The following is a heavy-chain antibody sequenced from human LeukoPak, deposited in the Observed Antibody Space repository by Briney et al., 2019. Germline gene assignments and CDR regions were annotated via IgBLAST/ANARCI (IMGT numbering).Heavy chain of an antibody. D-gene: IGHD6-13*01. V-gene: IGHV3-23*01. CDR1: GFTSSSYA. CDR2: VSGSGDRM. Sequence: GGSLRLSCAASGFTSSSYALNWVRQAPGKGLEWVATVSGSGDRMYHADSVKGRFTISRDNSKNTIYLQMNSLRAEDTALYYCAKAAAAPGFDFWGQGTLVTVST. CDR3: AKAAAAPGFDF. J-gene: IGHJ4*02.